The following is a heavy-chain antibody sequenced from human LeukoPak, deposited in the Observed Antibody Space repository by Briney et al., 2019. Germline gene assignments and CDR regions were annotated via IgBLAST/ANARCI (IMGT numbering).Heavy chain of an antibody. V-gene: IGHV3-23*01. CDR1: GFTFSSHA. CDR2: IYGSGQNT. J-gene: IGHJ4*02. D-gene: IGHD2-21*01. CDR3: AKDYRIGYSDHFDY. Sequence: PGGSLRLSCVGSGFTFSSHAMSWVRQAPEKGLEWVSGIYGSGQNTHYADSVKGRFSISRDNSKNTLYLQMDSLRGEDTAIYYCAKDYRIGYSDHFDYWGQGALVTVSS.